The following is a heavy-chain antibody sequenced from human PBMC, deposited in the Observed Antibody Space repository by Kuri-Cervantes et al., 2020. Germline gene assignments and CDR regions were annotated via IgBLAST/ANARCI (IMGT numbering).Heavy chain of an antibody. D-gene: IGHD3-22*01. CDR1: GGTFSSYA. V-gene: IGHV1-69*13. Sequence: SVKVSCKASGGTFSSYAISWVRQAPGQGLEWMGGIIPIFGTANYAQKFQGRVTITADESTSTAYMELSSLRAEDTAVYYCARFWDSSGLFDYWGQGTLVTVSS. J-gene: IGHJ4*02. CDR3: ARFWDSSGLFDY. CDR2: IIPIFGTA.